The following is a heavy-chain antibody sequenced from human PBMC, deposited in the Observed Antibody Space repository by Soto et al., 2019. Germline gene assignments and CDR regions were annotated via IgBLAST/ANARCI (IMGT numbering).Heavy chain of an antibody. V-gene: IGHV1-18*01. D-gene: IGHD3-16*01. CDR3: VMVDNYVTPTPQDV. J-gene: IGHJ6*02. Sequence: QVQLVQSGDEVKKPGASVKVSCKASGYIFVNYGIAWVRQAPGQGLEWMGWISPYTGNPRSSTKIQGRLTMTTDTSTSTAYMHLGSLTSDDTAVYYCVMVDNYVTPTPQDVWGQGTTVTVSS. CDR2: ISPYTGNP. CDR1: GYIFVNYG.